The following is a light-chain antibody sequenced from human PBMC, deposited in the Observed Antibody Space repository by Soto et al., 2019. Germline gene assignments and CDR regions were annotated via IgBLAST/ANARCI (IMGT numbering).Light chain of an antibody. CDR3: QQRSSWPLT. CDR2: DAS. CDR1: QIVSTF. V-gene: IGKV3-11*01. Sequence: EIVLTQSPATLSLSPGERATLSCRASQIVSTFLAWYQQKAGQAPRLLIYDASNRATGIPARFSGSGSGTDFTLPISSLEPEDSAVYFCQQRSSWPLTFGGGTKVEIK. J-gene: IGKJ4*01.